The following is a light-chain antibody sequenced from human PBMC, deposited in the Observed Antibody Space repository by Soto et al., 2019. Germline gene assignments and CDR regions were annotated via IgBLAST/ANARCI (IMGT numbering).Light chain of an antibody. CDR1: QTVTHNY. CDR2: GAS. J-gene: IGKJ3*01. CDR3: QQEGSSPLFT. V-gene: IGKV3-20*01. Sequence: EIVLTQSPGTLSLSPWESATLSCRASQTVTHNYLDWYQQKPGLAPRLLIFGASSRATGIPDRFGGSGSGSDFTLTISSREPEDFAVYYCQQEGSSPLFTFGPGTKVDF.